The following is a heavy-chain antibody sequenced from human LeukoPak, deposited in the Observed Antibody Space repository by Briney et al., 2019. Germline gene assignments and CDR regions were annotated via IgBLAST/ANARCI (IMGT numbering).Heavy chain of an antibody. CDR2: IWYDGSNK. Sequence: PGGSQRLSCAASGFTFSSYGMHWVRQAPGKGLEWVAVIWYDGSNKYYADSVKGRFTISRDNSKNTLYLQMNSLRAEDTAVYYCARDLDIVATIGYWGQGTLVTVSS. CDR1: GFTFSSYG. D-gene: IGHD5-12*01. V-gene: IGHV3-33*01. J-gene: IGHJ4*02. CDR3: ARDLDIVATIGY.